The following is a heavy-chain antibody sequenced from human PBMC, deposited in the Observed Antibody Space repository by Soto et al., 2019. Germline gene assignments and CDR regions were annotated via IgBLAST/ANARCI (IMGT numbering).Heavy chain of an antibody. J-gene: IGHJ5*02. CDR3: ARLSEDCSGGSCYVGWFDP. V-gene: IGHV4-39*01. D-gene: IGHD2-15*01. CDR2: IYYSGST. CDR1: GGSISSSSYY. Sequence: SETLSLTCTVSGGSISSSSYYWGWIRQPPGKGLEWIGSIYYSGSTYYNPSLKSRVTISVDTSKNQFSLKLSSVTAADTAVYYCARLSEDCSGGSCYVGWFDPWGQGTLVTVSS.